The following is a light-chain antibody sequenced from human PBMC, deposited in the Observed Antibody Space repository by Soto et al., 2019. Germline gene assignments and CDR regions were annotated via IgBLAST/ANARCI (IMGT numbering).Light chain of an antibody. CDR1: QGIASN. CDR2: DAA. V-gene: IGKV1-13*02. J-gene: IGKJ5*01. Sequence: AIQLTQSPSSLSASVGDRVTITCRASQGIASNLAWYQQKPGRAPKLVIYDAASLESGVPSRFRGSGFGTDFTLTINSLQPEDFATYYCQQFNSYPLTFGQGTRLEIK. CDR3: QQFNSYPLT.